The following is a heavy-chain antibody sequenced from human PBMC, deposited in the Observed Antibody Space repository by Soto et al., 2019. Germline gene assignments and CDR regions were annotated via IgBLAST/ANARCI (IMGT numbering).Heavy chain of an antibody. D-gene: IGHD3-22*01. V-gene: IGHV1-2*04. CDR3: AGVYDSSGYEIWFDP. J-gene: IGHJ5*02. CDR2: INPKSGGT. Sequence: QVQLVQSGAEVKKPGASVKVSCKASGYTFTGYYMHWVRQAPGQGLEWMGWINPKSGGTNYAQKFQGWVPMARDTSISTAYMELSRLRSDDTAVYYCAGVYDSSGYEIWFDPWGQGTLVTVSS. CDR1: GYTFTGYY.